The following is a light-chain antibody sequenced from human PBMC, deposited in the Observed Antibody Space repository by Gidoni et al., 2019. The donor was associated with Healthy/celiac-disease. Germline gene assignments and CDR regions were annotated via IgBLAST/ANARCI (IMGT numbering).Light chain of an antibody. CDR1: HSLLPSNGYNS. CDR3: MQALQTPLT. V-gene: IGKV2-28*01. CDR2: LGS. Sequence: DIVITHSPLPLSVTPGGPASISSRSSHSLLPSNGYNSLDWYLQKPGQSPQLLIYLGSNRAAGVPDRFSGSGSGTDFTLKISRVEAEDVGVYYCMQALQTPLTFGQGTKVEIK. J-gene: IGKJ1*01.